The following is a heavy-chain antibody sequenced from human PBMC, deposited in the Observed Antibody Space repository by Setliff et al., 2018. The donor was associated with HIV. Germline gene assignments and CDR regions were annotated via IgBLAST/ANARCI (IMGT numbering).Heavy chain of an antibody. V-gene: IGHV4-34*01. D-gene: IGHD3-10*01. CDR2: INHSGRT. CDR1: GGSFTNYY. J-gene: IGHJ4*02. CDR3: ARGGASSKYFDY. Sequence: NPSETLSLTCAVYGGSFTNYYWSWIRQAPGKGLEWIGEINHSGRTNFNPSLESRVTMSVDTSKNQFSLNLNSVTAADTAVYYCARGGASSKYFDYWGQGTLVTVSS.